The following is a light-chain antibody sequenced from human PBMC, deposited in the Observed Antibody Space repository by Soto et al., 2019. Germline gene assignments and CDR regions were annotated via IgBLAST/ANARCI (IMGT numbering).Light chain of an antibody. CDR3: QVWDSRGDWRV. V-gene: IGLV3-21*02. CDR1: DLVTKS. J-gene: IGLJ3*02. Sequence: SYELTQPPSVSVAPGQTATITCGGDDLVTKSVHWYQQKPGQAPVLVVHDDADRPSGIPERFSGSKSGDTATLTISRAEAGDEADYHSQVWDSRGDWRVFGGGTKLTVL. CDR2: DDA.